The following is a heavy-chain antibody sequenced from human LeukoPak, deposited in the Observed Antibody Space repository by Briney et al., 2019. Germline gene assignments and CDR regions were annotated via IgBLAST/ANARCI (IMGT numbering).Heavy chain of an antibody. J-gene: IGHJ4*02. CDR3: ARDSSGYYRIDY. CDR2: VFHSGST. V-gene: IGHV4-59*08. D-gene: IGHD3-22*01. Sequence: SETLSLTCTVSGGSISSYYWGWIRQPPGKGLEWIGYVFHSGSTNYNPSLKSRVTISVDTSKNQFSLKLTSVTAADTAVYYCARDSSGYYRIDYWGQGTLATVSS. CDR1: GGSISSYY.